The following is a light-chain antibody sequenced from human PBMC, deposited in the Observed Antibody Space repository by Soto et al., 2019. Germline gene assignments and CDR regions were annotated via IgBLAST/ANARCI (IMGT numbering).Light chain of an antibody. CDR2: GNS. CDR1: SSHIGATYD. Sequence: QSVRTQPPSESGAPGQRVTIPCAGSSSHIGATYDIHWYQQVPGTAPRLLIYGNSNRPSGVPDRFAGSKSGTSASLAIIGLRVEDEGIYYCQAFDNSLSASGVCGGGTKVTVL. V-gene: IGLV1-40*01. J-gene: IGLJ3*02. CDR3: QAFDNSLSASGV.